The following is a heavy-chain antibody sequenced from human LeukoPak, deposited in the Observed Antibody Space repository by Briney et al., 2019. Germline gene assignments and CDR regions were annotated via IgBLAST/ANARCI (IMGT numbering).Heavy chain of an antibody. CDR1: GFTVSSNY. CDR2: IRNDGSNK. J-gene: IGHJ4*02. D-gene: IGHD2-15*01. Sequence: GGSLRLSCAASGFTVSSNYMNWVRQAPGKGLEWVAFIRNDGSNKYYADSVKGRFTISRDNSKNTLYLQMNSLRAEDTAVYYCAKAALGYCSGGSCYSFNYWGQGTLVTVSS. CDR3: AKAALGYCSGGSCYSFNY. V-gene: IGHV3-30*02.